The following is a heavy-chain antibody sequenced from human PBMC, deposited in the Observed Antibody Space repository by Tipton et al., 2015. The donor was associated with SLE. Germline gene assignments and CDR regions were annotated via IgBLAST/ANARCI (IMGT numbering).Heavy chain of an antibody. CDR3: ARQGVRQWLVY. D-gene: IGHD6-19*01. J-gene: IGHJ4*02. CDR1: NGSLSGYY. V-gene: IGHV4-34*01. CDR2: SNHSGTT. Sequence: TLSLTCTVYNGSLSGYYWNWIRQPPGKGLEWIGESNHSGTTNYNPSLKSRVTISVDTSKNQFSLKLSSVTAADTAVYYCARQGVRQWLVYWGQGTLVTVSS.